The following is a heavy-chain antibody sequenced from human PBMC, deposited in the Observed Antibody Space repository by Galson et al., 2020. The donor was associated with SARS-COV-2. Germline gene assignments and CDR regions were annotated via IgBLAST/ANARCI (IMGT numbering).Heavy chain of an antibody. J-gene: IGHJ4*02. D-gene: IGHD4-17*01. V-gene: IGHV3-30*02. CDR2: IWFDGSNE. Sequence: GESLKISCEASGFSFSSLGMHWVRQAPGKGLEWVAFIWFDGSNEMYADSVKGRFTISRDNSKNTLYLQMRSLRMEDTAVYYCAKRGDYGGNYEDYWGQGTLVTVSS. CDR1: GFSFSSLG. CDR3: AKRGDYGGNYEDY.